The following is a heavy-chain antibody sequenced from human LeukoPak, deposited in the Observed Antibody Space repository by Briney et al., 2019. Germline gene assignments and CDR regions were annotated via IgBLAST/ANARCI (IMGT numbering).Heavy chain of an antibody. V-gene: IGHV3-66*01. CDR1: GFTVSSNY. J-gene: IGHJ4*02. Sequence: GGSLRLSCAASGFTVSSNYMSWVRQAPGKGLEWVSVIYSGGSTYYADSVKGRFTISRDNSKNTLYLQMNSLRAEGTAVYYCAREHYGKFDYWGQGTLVTVSS. D-gene: IGHD3-10*01. CDR3: AREHYGKFDY. CDR2: IYSGGST.